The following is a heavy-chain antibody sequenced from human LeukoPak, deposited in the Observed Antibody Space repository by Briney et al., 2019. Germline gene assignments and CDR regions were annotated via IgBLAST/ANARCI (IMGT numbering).Heavy chain of an antibody. D-gene: IGHD5-12*01. CDR2: IYISGST. CDR3: ARLTGYDWESSYDY. J-gene: IGHJ4*02. V-gene: IGHV4-4*07. CDR1: GVSISRYF. Sequence: SETLSLTCTVSGVSISRYFWGWIRQPAGKGLEWIGRIYISGSTDYNPSLKSRVTLSVDTSKNQFSLTLRSVTAADTAVYYCARLTGYDWESSYDYWGQGTLVTVSS.